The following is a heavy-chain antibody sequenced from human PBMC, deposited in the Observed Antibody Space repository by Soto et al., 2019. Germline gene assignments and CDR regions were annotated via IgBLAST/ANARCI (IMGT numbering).Heavy chain of an antibody. CDR2: ISSAVNT. CDR3: VKEPDV. Sequence: PGGSLRLSCAGSGFTFSNYAMSWVRQAPGKGLEWVSAISSAVNTYYADSVKGRFTISRDNSKNTLSLQMNSLRAEDTAVYYCVKEPDVWGQGISVTVSS. V-gene: IGHV3-23*01. CDR1: GFTFSNYA. J-gene: IGHJ6*02.